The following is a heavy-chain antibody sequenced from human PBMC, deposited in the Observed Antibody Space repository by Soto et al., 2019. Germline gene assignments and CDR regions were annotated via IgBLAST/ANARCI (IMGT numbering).Heavy chain of an antibody. CDR1: GFTFSTYA. V-gene: IGHV3-23*01. CDR3: AKDETWDSGSLNPLDY. CDR2: ISGSGDRT. D-gene: IGHD1-26*01. J-gene: IGHJ4*02. Sequence: GSLRPPCPASGFTFSTYAMNWVRQAPGKGLEWVSVISGSGDRTYYADSVKGRFTISRDNSKKPRYLQMNGLKAEDTAVYYCAKDETWDSGSLNPLDYWGQGTLVTVSS.